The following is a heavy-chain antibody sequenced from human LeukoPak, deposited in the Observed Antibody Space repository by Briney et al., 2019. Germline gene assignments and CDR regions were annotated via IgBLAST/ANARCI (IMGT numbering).Heavy chain of an antibody. Sequence: GGSLRLSCAASGFTFSSYAMTWVRQAPGKGLEWVSSISGGGDTTYCADSVRGRFTISRDNSKNTLSVQMNNLRAEDTAVYYCSKQRSEVVVAATNYWGQGTLVTVSS. CDR1: GFTFSSYA. CDR3: SKQRSEVVVAATNY. J-gene: IGHJ4*02. D-gene: IGHD2-15*01. V-gene: IGHV3-23*01. CDR2: ISGGGDTT.